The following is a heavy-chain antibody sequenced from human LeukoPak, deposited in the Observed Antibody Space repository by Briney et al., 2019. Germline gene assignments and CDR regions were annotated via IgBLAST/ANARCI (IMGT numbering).Heavy chain of an antibody. CDR2: IYYSGST. J-gene: IGHJ4*02. CDR1: GVSISSYY. D-gene: IGHD3/OR15-3a*01. Sequence: SETLSLTCTVSGVSISSYYWSWIRQPPGKGLEWIGYIYYSGSTNYNPSLKSRVTISVDTSKNQFSLKLSSVTAADTAVYSCARGTRNFDYWGQGTLVTVSS. CDR3: ARGTRNFDY. V-gene: IGHV4-59*08.